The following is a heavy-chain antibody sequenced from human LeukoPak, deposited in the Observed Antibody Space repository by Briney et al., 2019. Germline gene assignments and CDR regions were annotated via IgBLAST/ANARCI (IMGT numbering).Heavy chain of an antibody. J-gene: IGHJ6*02. V-gene: IGHV1-8*01. CDR1: GYTFTSYD. D-gene: IGHD3-3*01. Sequence: GASVKVSCKASGYTFTSYDINWVRQATGQGLEWMGWMNPNSGNTGYAQKFQGRVTMTRNTSISTAYMELSSLRSEGTAVYYCARVSRSYDFWSGYYTPPYYGMDVWGQGTTVTVSS. CDR3: ARVSRSYDFWSGYYTPPYYGMDV. CDR2: MNPNSGNT.